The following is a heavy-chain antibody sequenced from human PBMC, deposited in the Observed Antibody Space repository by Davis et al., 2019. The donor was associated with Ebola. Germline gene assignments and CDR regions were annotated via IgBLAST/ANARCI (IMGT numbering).Heavy chain of an antibody. CDR3: ARQVISSGWTGY. CDR1: GGSISSSSYY. V-gene: IGHV4-39*01. J-gene: IGHJ4*02. Sequence: MPSETLSLTYTVSGGSISSSSYYWGWIRQPPGKGLEWIGSIYYSGSTYYNPSLKSRVTISVDTSKNQFSLKLSSVTAADTAVYYCARQVISSGWTGYWGQGTLVTVSS. D-gene: IGHD6-19*01. CDR2: IYYSGST.